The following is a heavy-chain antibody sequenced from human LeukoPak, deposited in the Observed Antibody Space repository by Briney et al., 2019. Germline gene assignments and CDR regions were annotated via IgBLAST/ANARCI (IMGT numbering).Heavy chain of an antibody. CDR2: INPSGGST. CDR1: GYTFTSYY. CDR3: ARVQVDTAMVKWVRYYYYMDV. J-gene: IGHJ6*03. V-gene: IGHV1-46*01. D-gene: IGHD5-18*01. Sequence: ASVKVSCKASGYTFTSYYMHWVRQAPGQGLEWMGIINPSGGSTSYAQKFQGRVTITADESTSTAYMELRSLRSDDTAVYYCARVQVDTAMVKWVRYYYYMDVWGKGTTVTVSS.